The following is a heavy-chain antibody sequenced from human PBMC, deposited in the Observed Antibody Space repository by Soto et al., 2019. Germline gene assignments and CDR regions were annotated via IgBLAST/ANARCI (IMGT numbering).Heavy chain of an antibody. J-gene: IGHJ4*02. V-gene: IGHV4-31*03. CDR2: IYYSGST. Sequence: QVQLQESGPGLVKPSQTLSLTCTVSGGSISSGGYYWSWIRQHPGKGLEWIGYIYYSGSTYYNPSLKSRVTISVDTSKNQFSLKLSSVTAADTAVYYCARGGMDSYYYDSSGYYPNWGQGTLVTVSS. CDR1: GGSISSGGYY. D-gene: IGHD3-22*01. CDR3: ARGGMDSYYYDSSGYYPN.